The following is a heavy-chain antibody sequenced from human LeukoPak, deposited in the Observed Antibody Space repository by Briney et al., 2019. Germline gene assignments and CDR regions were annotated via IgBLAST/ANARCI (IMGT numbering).Heavy chain of an antibody. Sequence: SVKVSCKASGGTFSSYAISWVRQAPGQGLEWMGGIIPIFGTANYAQKFQGRVTITADESTSTAYMELSSLRSEDTAVYYCARDLGTGIAAAGRGDYWGQGTLVTVSS. CDR3: ARDLGTGIAAAGRGDY. J-gene: IGHJ4*02. CDR2: IIPIFGTA. CDR1: GGTFSSYA. V-gene: IGHV1-69*13. D-gene: IGHD6-13*01.